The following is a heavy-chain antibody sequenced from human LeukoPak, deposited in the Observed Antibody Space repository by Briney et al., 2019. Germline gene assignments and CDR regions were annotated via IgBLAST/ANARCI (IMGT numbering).Heavy chain of an antibody. CDR2: ISSNGGST. CDR1: GFTFSSYA. J-gene: IGHJ6*03. V-gene: IGHV3-64*01. D-gene: IGHD6-13*01. Sequence: PGGSLRLSCAASGFTFSSYAMHWVRQAPGKGLEYVSAISSNGGSTYYANSVKGRFTISRDNSKNTLYLQMNSLRAEDTAVYYCARVPYSSSWYYYYYMDVWGKGTTVTVSS. CDR3: ARVPYSSSWYYYYYMDV.